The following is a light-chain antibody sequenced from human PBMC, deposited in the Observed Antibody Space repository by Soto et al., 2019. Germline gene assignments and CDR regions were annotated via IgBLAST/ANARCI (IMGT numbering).Light chain of an antibody. Sequence: EIVLTQSPGTLSLSPGETATLSCRASQSVSSNFLAWYQQKPGQAPRLLISAASNRATGIPDRFSGSGSGRDFTLTISRLEPEDFAVYYCQQYGSSPRTFGQGTKVEI. CDR1: QSVSSNF. J-gene: IGKJ1*01. CDR3: QQYGSSPRT. CDR2: AAS. V-gene: IGKV3-20*01.